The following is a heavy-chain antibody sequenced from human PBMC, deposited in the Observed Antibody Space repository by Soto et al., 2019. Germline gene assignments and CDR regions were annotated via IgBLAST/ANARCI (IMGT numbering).Heavy chain of an antibody. V-gene: IGHV4-59*08. Sequence: SEPLSLTCTVSGGSISSYYWSWIRQPPGKGLEWIGYIYYSGSTNYNPSLKSRVTISVDTSKNQFSLKLSSVTAADTAVYYCARAPVVVVAATEFDYWGQGTLVTVSS. CDR3: ARAPVVVVAATEFDY. J-gene: IGHJ4*02. CDR2: IYYSGST. CDR1: GGSISSYY. D-gene: IGHD2-15*01.